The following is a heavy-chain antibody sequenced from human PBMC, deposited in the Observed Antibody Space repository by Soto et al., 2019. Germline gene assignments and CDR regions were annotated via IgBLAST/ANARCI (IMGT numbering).Heavy chain of an antibody. CDR1: GFTFSSYW. CDR3: AREIATTGEYYFDY. D-gene: IGHD6-13*01. Sequence: GGSLRLSSAASGFTFSSYWMHWVRQAPGKGLVWVSRINRDGSSINYADSARGRVTISRDNAKNTLYLQVNGLRAEDTAVYYCAREIATTGEYYFDYWGQGILVTVSS. V-gene: IGHV3-74*01. CDR2: INRDGSSI. J-gene: IGHJ4*02.